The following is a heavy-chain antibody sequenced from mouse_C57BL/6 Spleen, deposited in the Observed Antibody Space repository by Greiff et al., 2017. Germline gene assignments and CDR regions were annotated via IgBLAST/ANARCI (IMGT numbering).Heavy chain of an antibody. CDR1: GYTFTSYW. J-gene: IGHJ1*03. V-gene: IGHV1-55*01. Sequence: VQLQQPGAELVKPGASVKMSCKASGYTFTSYWITWVKQRPGQGLEWIGDIYPGSGSTNYNEKFKSKATLTVDTSSSTAYMQLSSLTSEDSAVYYCARGYGSSHRYFDVWGTGTTVTVSS. D-gene: IGHD1-1*01. CDR3: ARGYGSSHRYFDV. CDR2: IYPGSGST.